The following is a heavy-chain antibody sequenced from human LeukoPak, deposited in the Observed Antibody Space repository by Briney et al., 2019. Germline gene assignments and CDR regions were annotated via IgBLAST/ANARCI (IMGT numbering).Heavy chain of an antibody. Sequence: GGSLRLSCAASGFTFSSYEMNWVRQAPGKGLEWVSYISSSGSTIYYADSVKGRFTISRDNAKNTLYLEMNSLRAEDTAVYYCAKDIGSYYDYWGQGILVTVSS. D-gene: IGHD3-10*01. CDR1: GFTFSSYE. CDR3: AKDIGSYYDY. J-gene: IGHJ4*02. CDR2: ISSSGSTI. V-gene: IGHV3-48*03.